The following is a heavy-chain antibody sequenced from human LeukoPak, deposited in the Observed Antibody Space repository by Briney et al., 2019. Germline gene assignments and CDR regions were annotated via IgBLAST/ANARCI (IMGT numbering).Heavy chain of an antibody. CDR2: IKSKTDGGTT. J-gene: IGHJ5*02. CDR1: GFTFSNAW. V-gene: IGHV3-15*01. Sequence: GGSLRLSCAASGFTFSNAWMSWVRQAPGKGLEWVGRIKSKTDGGTTDYAAPVKGRFTISRDDSKNTLYLQMNSLKTEDTAVYYCTTDYIAAAGIGWFDPWGQGTLVTVSS. D-gene: IGHD6-13*01. CDR3: TTDYIAAAGIGWFDP.